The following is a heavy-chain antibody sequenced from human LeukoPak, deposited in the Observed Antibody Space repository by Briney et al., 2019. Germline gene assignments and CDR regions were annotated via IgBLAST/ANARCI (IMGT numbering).Heavy chain of an antibody. J-gene: IGHJ4*02. D-gene: IGHD3-22*01. CDR3: ARDPMIVYYFDY. Sequence: SETLSLTCTVSGYSISSGYYWGWIRQPPGKGLEWIGSIYHSGSTYYNPSLKSRVTISVDTSKNQFSLQLNSVTPEDTAVYYCARDPMIVYYFDYWGQGTLVTVSS. CDR1: GYSISSGYY. CDR2: IYHSGST. V-gene: IGHV4-38-2*02.